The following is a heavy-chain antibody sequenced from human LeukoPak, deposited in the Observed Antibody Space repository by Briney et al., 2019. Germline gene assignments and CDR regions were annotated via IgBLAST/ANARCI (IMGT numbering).Heavy chain of an antibody. CDR2: IRSKAYGGTT. V-gene: IGHV3-49*04. CDR1: GFPFGDYA. Sequence: GGSLRLSFTASGFPFGDYAMSWVRPAPGKGLEWVGFIRSKAYGGTTEYAASVKGRFTISRDDSKSIAYLQMNSLKTEDTAVYYCTREERYCSGGSCYVVDYWGQGTLVTVSS. J-gene: IGHJ4*02. CDR3: TREERYCSGGSCYVVDY. D-gene: IGHD2-15*01.